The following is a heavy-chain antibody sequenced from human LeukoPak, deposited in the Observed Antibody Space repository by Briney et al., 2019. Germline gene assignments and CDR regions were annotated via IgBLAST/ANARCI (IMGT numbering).Heavy chain of an antibody. CDR3: AKEGYSRGYSSYYYMDV. D-gene: IGHD6-13*01. CDR2: IRYDGSNK. CDR1: GFTFSSYG. V-gene: IGHV3-30*02. Sequence: GGSLRLSCAASGFTFSSYGMHWVRQAPGKGLEGVAFIRYDGSNKYYADSVKGRFTISRDNSKNTLYVQMNSLRAEDTAVYYCAKEGYSRGYSSYYYMDVWGKGTTVTVSS. J-gene: IGHJ6*03.